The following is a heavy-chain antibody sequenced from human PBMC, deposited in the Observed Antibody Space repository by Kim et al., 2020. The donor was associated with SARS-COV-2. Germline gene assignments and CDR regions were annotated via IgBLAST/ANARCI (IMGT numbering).Heavy chain of an antibody. CDR1: GGSTNGYY. V-gene: IGHV4-59*08. J-gene: IGHJ3*02. CDR3: ARHVKDMATTGAVDGVDI. CDR2: FYGAGYS. Sequence: SETLSLTCTVSGGSTNGYYWSWIRQPPGKGLEWIGAFYGAGYSYSNPSLKSRVTISVDTSKKQPSLKLTSATAADTAVYYCARHVKDMATTGAVDGVDI. D-gene: IGHD2-15*01.